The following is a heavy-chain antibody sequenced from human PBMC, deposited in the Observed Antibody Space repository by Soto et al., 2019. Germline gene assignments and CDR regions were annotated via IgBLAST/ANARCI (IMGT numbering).Heavy chain of an antibody. Sequence: EVHLLESGGGLVQPGGSLRLSCAASGFTFNNYIMNWVRQAPGKGLEWVSTIAGSFGTTAYADSVKGRFTISRDNSQNTLFLQINSLRAEDSAIYYCAKDPPYRMYYLQHWGQGTPVTVSS. CDR3: AKDPPYRMYYLQH. V-gene: IGHV3-23*01. CDR1: GFTFNNYI. CDR2: IAGSFGTT. D-gene: IGHD1-26*01. J-gene: IGHJ1*01.